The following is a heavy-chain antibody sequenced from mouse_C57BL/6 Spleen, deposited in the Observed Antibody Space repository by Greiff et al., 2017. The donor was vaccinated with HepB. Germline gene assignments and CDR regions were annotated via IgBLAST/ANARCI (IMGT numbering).Heavy chain of an antibody. J-gene: IGHJ4*01. V-gene: IGHV1-53*01. Sequence: QVQLKQPGTELVKPGASVKLSCKASGYTFTSYWMHWVKQRPGQGLEWIGNINPSNGGTNYNEKFKSKATLTVDKSSSTAYMQLSSLTSEDSAVYYCARSFYYSNRNYYAMDYWGQGTSVTVSS. CDR3: ARSFYYSNRNYYAMDY. D-gene: IGHD2-5*01. CDR2: INPSNGGT. CDR1: GYTFTSYW.